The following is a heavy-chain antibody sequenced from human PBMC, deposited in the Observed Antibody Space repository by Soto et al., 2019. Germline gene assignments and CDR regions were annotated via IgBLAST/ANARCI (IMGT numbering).Heavy chain of an antibody. Sequence: EVQLLESGGGLVQPGGSLRLSCAASGFTFSSYAMSWVRQAPGKGLEWVAVVSIGGSTHYADSVRGRFTISRDNSKNTLSLQMNSLTAEDTAVYFCAKRRGAGGHFDYWGQGALVTVSS. V-gene: IGHV3-23*01. D-gene: IGHD2-15*01. J-gene: IGHJ4*02. CDR1: GFTFSSYA. CDR2: VSIGGST. CDR3: AKRRGAGGHFDY.